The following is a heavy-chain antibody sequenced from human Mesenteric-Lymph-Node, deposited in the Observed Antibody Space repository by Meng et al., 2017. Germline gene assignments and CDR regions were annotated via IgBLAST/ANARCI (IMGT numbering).Heavy chain of an antibody. CDR3: VRSSAWVRTGFDP. CDR2: IGHSGFT. D-gene: IGHD6-19*01. V-gene: IGHV4-39*01. Sequence: QPQLQQAGPGLVRPSEALSLTCSVSGGSISTSGYYWGWIRHPPGKGLEWIGSIGHSGFTYYTPSLKSRVTVSIDTSRNQFSLWLTSVTAADTAVYYCVRSSAWVRTGFDPWGQGTLVTVSS. J-gene: IGHJ5*02. CDR1: GGSISTSGYY.